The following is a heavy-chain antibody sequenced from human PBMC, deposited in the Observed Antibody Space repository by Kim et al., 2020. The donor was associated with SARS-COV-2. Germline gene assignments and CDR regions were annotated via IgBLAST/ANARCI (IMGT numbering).Heavy chain of an antibody. D-gene: IGHD3-3*01. CDR3: ARSITIFGVVITFDY. Sequence: PSLKSRVTRSVDKSKSQFSLKLSSVTAADTAVYYCARSITIFGVVITFDYWGQGTLVTVSS. V-gene: IGHV4-4*02. J-gene: IGHJ4*02.